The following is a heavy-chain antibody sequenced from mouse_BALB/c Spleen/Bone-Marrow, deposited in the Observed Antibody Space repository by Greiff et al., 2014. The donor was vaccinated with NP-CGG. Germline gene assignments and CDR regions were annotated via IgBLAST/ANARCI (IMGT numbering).Heavy chain of an antibody. J-gene: IGHJ2*01. CDR3: ASGDY. V-gene: IGHV1S56*01. CDR1: GYTFTSYY. CDR2: IYLGNVNT. Sequence: VKLVESGPELVKPGASVRISCKASGYTFTSYYIHWVKQRPGQGLEWIGWIYLGNVNTKYNEKFKGKATLTADKSSSTAYMQFSSLTSEDSAVYFYASGDYWGQGTTLTVSS.